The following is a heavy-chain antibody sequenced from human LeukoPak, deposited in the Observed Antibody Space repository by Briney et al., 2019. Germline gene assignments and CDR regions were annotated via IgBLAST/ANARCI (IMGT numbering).Heavy chain of an antibody. Sequence: SETLSLTCTVSDGSISNSNYCWGWIRQPPGKGLEWIGSISYSGSTYYNPSLKSRVTISVDTSKNQFSLKVTSVTAADTAVFYCARHYVDIRTVGASYYYYGLDVWGQGTTVTVSS. CDR2: ISYSGST. V-gene: IGHV4-39*01. CDR3: ARHYVDIRTVGASYYYYGLDV. D-gene: IGHD3-16*02. CDR1: DGSISNSNYC. J-gene: IGHJ6*02.